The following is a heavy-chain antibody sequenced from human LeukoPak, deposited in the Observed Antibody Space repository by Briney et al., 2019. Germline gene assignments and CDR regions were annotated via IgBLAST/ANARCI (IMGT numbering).Heavy chain of an antibody. J-gene: IGHJ4*02. CDR3: TRDPIMRAPDYFDY. CDR2: TSTDENIK. V-gene: IGHV3-30*04. CDR1: GFTFSNYV. Sequence: GTSLTLSCTASGFTFSNYVTHWVRQAPGKGLEWVAVTSTDENIKIYTDSVKGRFTISRDNSKNTLFLQMDSLRAEDTAVYYCTRDPIMRAPDYFDYWGQGTLVTVSS. D-gene: IGHD1-26*01.